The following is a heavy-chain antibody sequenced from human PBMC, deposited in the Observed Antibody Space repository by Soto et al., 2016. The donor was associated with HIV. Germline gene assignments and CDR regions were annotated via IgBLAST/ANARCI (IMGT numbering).Heavy chain of an antibody. J-gene: IGHJ6*02. D-gene: IGHD3-9*01. CDR1: GFTFSSYW. CDR3: ARFWGANYDILPAPYYYYGMDV. Sequence: EVQLVESGGGLVQPGGSLRLSCAASGFTFSSYWMSWVRQAPGKGLEWVANIKQDGSEKYYVDSVKGRFTISRDNAKNSLYLQMNSLRAEDTAVYYCARFWGANYDILPAPYYYYGMDVWGQGTTVTVSS. CDR2: IKQDGSEK. V-gene: IGHV3-7*04.